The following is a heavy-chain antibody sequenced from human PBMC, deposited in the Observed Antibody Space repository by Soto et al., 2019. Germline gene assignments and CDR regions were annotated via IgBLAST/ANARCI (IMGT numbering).Heavy chain of an antibody. D-gene: IGHD2-21*02. J-gene: IGHJ5*02. V-gene: IGHV4-39*01. CDR2: IYYSGST. CDR1: GGSISSSSYY. Sequence: QLQMQESGPGLVKPSETLSLTCTVSGGSISSSSYYWGWIRQPPGKGLEWIGSIYYSGSTYYNPSLKSRVTISVDTSKNQFSLQLSSVTAADTAVYYCARVIRRDPRGWFDPWGLGTLVTVSS. CDR3: ARVIRRDPRGWFDP.